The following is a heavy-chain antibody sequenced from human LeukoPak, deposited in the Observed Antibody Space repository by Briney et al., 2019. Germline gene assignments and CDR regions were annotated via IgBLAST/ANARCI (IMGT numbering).Heavy chain of an antibody. V-gene: IGHV4-39*01. D-gene: IGHD3-22*01. CDR1: GGSISASIYY. CDR3: ARTRDFYYENAFDI. J-gene: IGHJ3*02. Sequence: PSETLSLTCTFSGGSISASIYYWGWIRQPPGKGLEWIGSIYYRGSTHYNPSLKSRVTISVDTSKNQFSLNLNSVTAADTAVYYCARTRDFYYENAFDIWGQGTMVTASS. CDR2: IYYRGST.